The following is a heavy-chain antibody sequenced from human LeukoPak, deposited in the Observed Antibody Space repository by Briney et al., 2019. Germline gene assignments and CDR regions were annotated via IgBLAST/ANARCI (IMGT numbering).Heavy chain of an antibody. V-gene: IGHV3-23*01. CDR3: AKDQVYYGSGRSDY. CDR1: GFTFSSYA. Sequence: PGASLRLSCAASGFTFSSYAMSWVRQAPGKGLEWVSAISGSGGSTYYADSVKGRFTISRDNSKNTLYLQMNSLRAEDTAVYYCAKDQVYYGSGRSDYWGQGTLVTVSS. J-gene: IGHJ4*02. CDR2: ISGSGGST. D-gene: IGHD3-10*01.